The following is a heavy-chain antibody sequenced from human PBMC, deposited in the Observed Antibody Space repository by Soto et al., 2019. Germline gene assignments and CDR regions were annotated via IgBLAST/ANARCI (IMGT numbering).Heavy chain of an antibody. V-gene: IGHV3-30-3*01. CDR2: ISYDGSNK. CDR3: ARDRGNTMILEYYGMDV. J-gene: IGHJ6*02. D-gene: IGHD3-22*01. Sequence: QVQLVESGGGVVQPGRSLRLSCAASGFTFSSYAMHWVRQAPGKGLEWVAVISYDGSNKYYADSVKGRLTISRDNSKNTLYRQMSSLRAEDTAVYYCARDRGNTMILEYYGMDVWGQGTTVTVSS. CDR1: GFTFSSYA.